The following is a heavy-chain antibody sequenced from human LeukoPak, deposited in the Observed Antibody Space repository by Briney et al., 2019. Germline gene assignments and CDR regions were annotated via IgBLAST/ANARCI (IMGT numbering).Heavy chain of an antibody. CDR1: GGSISSYY. J-gene: IGHJ6*03. CDR3: ARGRITIFGVVVSGYMDV. D-gene: IGHD3-3*01. V-gene: IGHV4-59*01. Sequence: SETLSLTCTVSGGSISSYYWSWIRQPPGKGLEWIGYIYYSGSTNYNPSLKSRVTISVDTSKNQFSLKLSSVTAADTAVYYCARGRITIFGVVVSGYMDVWGKGTTVTVSS. CDR2: IYYSGST.